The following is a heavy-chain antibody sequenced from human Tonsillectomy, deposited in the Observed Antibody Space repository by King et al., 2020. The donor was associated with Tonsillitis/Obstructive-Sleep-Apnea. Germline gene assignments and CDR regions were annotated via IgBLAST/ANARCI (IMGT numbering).Heavy chain of an antibody. Sequence: QLVQSGAEVKKPGASVKVSCKASGYTFTDYYIQWVRQAPGQGLEWMGIINPSGGSTSYARKFQGRVTITRDTSTSTVYMDLSSLRSEDTAVYHCARLRCTGGACYLNFDYWGQGTLVTVSS. V-gene: IGHV1-46*01. CDR3: ARLRCTGGACYLNFDY. CDR2: INPSGGST. D-gene: IGHD2-8*02. CDR1: GYTFTDYY. J-gene: IGHJ4*02.